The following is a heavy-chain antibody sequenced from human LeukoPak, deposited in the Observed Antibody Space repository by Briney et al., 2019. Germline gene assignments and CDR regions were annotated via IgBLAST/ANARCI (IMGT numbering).Heavy chain of an antibody. CDR1: GDSISSTRYS. CDR2: IFYGGRS. J-gene: IGHJ4*02. D-gene: IGHD1-1*01. CDR3: ARKHRWNGLYFDY. V-gene: IGHV4-39*07. Sequence: PSETLSLTCTVSGDSISSTRYSWVWIRQPPGKGLEWIGSIFYGGRSYYNPSLNSRVTISQDTSKNQFSLKLSSVTAVDTAVYYCARKHRWNGLYFDYWGQGTLVTVSS.